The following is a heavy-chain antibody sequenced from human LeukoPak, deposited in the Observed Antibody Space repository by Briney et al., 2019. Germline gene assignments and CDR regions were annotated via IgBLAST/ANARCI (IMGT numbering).Heavy chain of an antibody. V-gene: IGHV3-48*03. CDR2: ISSSGSTI. CDR1: GFTFSSYE. CDR3: ARHSSSWYFAP. Sequence: GGSLRLSCAASGFTFSSYEMNWVRQAPGKGLEWVSYISSSGSTIYYADSVKGRLTISRDNAKNSLYLQMNSLRAEDTAVYYCARHSSSWYFAPWGQGTLVTVSS. D-gene: IGHD6-13*01. J-gene: IGHJ5*02.